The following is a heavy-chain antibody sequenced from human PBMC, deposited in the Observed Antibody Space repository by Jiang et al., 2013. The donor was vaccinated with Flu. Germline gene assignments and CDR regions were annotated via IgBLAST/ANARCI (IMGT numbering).Heavy chain of an antibody. CDR1: GFSLSTSGMC. D-gene: IGHD2-21*02. CDR2: IDWDDDK. Sequence: PTQTLTLTCTFSGFSLSTSGMCVSWIRQPPGKALEWFARIDWDDDKYYSTSLKTRLTISKDTSKNQVVLTMTNMDPVDTATYYCARICRGGVDSYYYYGMDVWGKGTTVTVSS. V-gene: IGHV2-70*11. CDR3: ARICRGGVDSYYYYGMDV. J-gene: IGHJ6*04.